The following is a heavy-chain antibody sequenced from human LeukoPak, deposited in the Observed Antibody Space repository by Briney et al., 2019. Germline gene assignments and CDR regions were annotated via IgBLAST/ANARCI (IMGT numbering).Heavy chain of an antibody. CDR3: ARXXXXXXPXWXXWFDP. CDR1: GGSISSGDYY. J-gene: IGHJ5*02. CDR2: IYYSGST. V-gene: IGHV4-30-4*01. Sequence: SQTLSLTCTVPGGSISSGDYYWSWIRQPPGKGLEWIGYIYYSGSTYYNPSLKSRVTISVDTSKNQFSLKLSSVTAADTAVYXXARXXXXXXPXWXXWFDPWGQGTLVTVSS.